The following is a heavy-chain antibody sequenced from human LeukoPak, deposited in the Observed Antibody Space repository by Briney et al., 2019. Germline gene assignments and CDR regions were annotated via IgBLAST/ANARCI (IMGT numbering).Heavy chain of an antibody. V-gene: IGHV1-18*01. Sequence: ASVKVSCKASGYTFTSYGIIWVRQAPGQGLEWMGWISAYNGNTNYAQTPQGRVTMTTDTSTSTAYMELRSLRSDGTAVYYCARDVWGSERGGDYWGQGTLVTVSS. CDR2: ISAYNGNT. CDR1: GYTFTSYG. D-gene: IGHD3-16*01. CDR3: ARDVWGSERGGDY. J-gene: IGHJ4*02.